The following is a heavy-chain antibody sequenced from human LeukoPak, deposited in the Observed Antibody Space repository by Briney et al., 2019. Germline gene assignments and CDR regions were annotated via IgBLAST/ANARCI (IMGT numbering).Heavy chain of an antibody. CDR2: IYYSGST. Sequence: SETLSLTCTVSGGSISSYYWSWIRRPPGKGLEWIGYIYYSGSTNYNPSLKSRVTISLDTSKNQFSLKLSSVTAADTAVYYCARGPNSKYFGYWGQGTLVTASS. V-gene: IGHV4-59*01. CDR1: GGSISSYY. CDR3: ARGPNSKYFGY. J-gene: IGHJ4*02.